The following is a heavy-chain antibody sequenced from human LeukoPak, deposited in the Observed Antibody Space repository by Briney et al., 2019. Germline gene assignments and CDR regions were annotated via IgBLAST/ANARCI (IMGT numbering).Heavy chain of an antibody. CDR3: AKPYSSSSRHFDY. J-gene: IGHJ4*02. V-gene: IGHV3-53*01. D-gene: IGHD6-6*01. CDR1: GFTVSSNY. CDR2: IYSGGST. Sequence: GGSLRLSCAASGFTVSSNYMSWVRQAPGKGLEWVSVIYSGGSTYYADSVKGRFTISRDNSKNTLYLQMNSLRAEDTAVYYCAKPYSSSSRHFDYWGQGTLVTVSS.